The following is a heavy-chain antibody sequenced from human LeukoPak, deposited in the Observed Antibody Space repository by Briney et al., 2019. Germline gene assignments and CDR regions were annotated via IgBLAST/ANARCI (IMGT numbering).Heavy chain of an antibody. CDR3: ARVVASTSIDS. CDR1: AYSISSGYF. V-gene: IGHV4-38-2*02. J-gene: IGHJ4*02. Sequence: SETLSLTCTVSAYSISSGYFWGWIRQPPGKGPEWIGSIFHSGSVYYNPSLQSRVTISVDTSTNRFSLKLTSVTAADTAPYYCARVVASTSIDSWGQGTLVTVSS. CDR2: IFHSGSV. D-gene: IGHD2-15*01.